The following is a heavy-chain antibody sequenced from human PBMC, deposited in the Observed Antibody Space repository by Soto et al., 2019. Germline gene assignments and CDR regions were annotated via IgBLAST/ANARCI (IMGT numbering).Heavy chain of an antibody. J-gene: IGHJ4*02. CDR2: ISSSSSYI. CDR1: GFTFSSYS. V-gene: IGHV3-21*01. CDR3: ATPYYYNH. Sequence: GGSLRLSCAASGFTFSSYSMNWVRQAPGKGLEWVSSISSSSSYIYYADSVKGRFTISRDSARKSLYLQMDSLGAEDTGVYYCATPYYYNHWGPGTLVTVSS.